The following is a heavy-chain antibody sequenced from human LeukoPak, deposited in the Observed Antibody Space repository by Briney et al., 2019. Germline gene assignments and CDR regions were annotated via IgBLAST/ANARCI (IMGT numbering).Heavy chain of an antibody. V-gene: IGHV1-46*01. Sequence: ASVKVSCKASGYTFTSYYMHWVRQAPGQGLEWMGIINPSGGSTSYAQKFQGRVTMTRDTSTSTVYMELSSLRSEDTAVYYCARGPNVVAITMVRGVIIAPLSSGGDYYGMDVWGQGTTVTVSS. CDR2: INPSGGST. CDR3: ARGPNVVAITMVRGVIIAPLSSGGDYYGMDV. J-gene: IGHJ6*02. CDR1: GYTFTSYY. D-gene: IGHD3-10*01.